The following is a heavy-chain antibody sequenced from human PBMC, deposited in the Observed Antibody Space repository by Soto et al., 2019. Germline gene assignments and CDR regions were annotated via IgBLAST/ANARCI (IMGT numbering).Heavy chain of an antibody. CDR2: INHTGST. CDR3: ARGDRVEKECDS. D-gene: IGHD3-10*01. Sequence: QVQLQQWGAGLLKPSETLSLTCAVYGGSFSAYYWSWIRQPPGKGLEWIGEINHTGSTNSNPSLESRVTISVDTSKNQFSLKLSSVTAADTAVYYCARGDRVEKECDSWGQGNLITVSS. J-gene: IGHJ4*02. V-gene: IGHV4-34*01. CDR1: GGSFSAYY.